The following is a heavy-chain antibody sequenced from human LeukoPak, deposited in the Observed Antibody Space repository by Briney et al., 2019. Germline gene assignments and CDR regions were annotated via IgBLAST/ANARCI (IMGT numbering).Heavy chain of an antibody. CDR2: IIPIFGTA. CDR1: GYTFTSYA. V-gene: IGHV1-69*13. CDR3: ARHYLWFGELLYFDY. J-gene: IGHJ4*02. Sequence: ASVKVSCKASGYTFTSYAISWVRQAPGQGLEWMGGIIPIFGTANYAQKFQGRVTITADESTSTAYMELSSLRSEDTAVYYCARHYLWFGELLYFDYWGQGTLVTVSS. D-gene: IGHD3-10*01.